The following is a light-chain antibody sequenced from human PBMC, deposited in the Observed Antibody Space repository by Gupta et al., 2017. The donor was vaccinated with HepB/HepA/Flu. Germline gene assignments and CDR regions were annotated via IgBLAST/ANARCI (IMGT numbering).Light chain of an antibody. Sequence: DIQMTQSTSSMSASVGDRVTITCQASQDISNYLNWYQQKPGKAPKLLIYDASNLETGVPSRFSGSGSGTDFTFTISSLQPEDIATYYCQQYDNLLITFGPGTKVDIK. J-gene: IGKJ3*01. CDR2: DAS. V-gene: IGKV1-33*01. CDR1: QDISNY. CDR3: QQYDNLLIT.